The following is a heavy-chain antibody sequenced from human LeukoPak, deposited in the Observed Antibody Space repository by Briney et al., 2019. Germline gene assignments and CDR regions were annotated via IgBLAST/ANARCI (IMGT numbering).Heavy chain of an antibody. J-gene: IGHJ6*03. V-gene: IGHV3-30*03. CDR2: ISYDGSNK. CDR1: GFTFSSYG. D-gene: IGHD3-22*01. CDR3: ARLRFYDDSGYSYYMDV. Sequence: GGSLRLSCAASGFTFSSYGMHWVRQAPGKGLEWVAVISYDGSNKYYADSVKGRFTISRDNSKNTLYLQMDSLRADDTAVYYCARLRFYDDSGYSYYMDVWGKGTTVTVSS.